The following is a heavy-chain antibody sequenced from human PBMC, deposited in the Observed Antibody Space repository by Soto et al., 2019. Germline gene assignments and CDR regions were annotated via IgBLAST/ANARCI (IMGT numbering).Heavy chain of an antibody. Sequence: ASVKVSCKASGYTLIMYYIHWMRQAPGQGLEWMGLINPSGGSTTYAQKFQGRVTMTRDTFTSTVYMDLSSLKSEDTAVYYCARSPYSSGYYYAIDYWGQGTQVTVSS. CDR2: INPSGGST. V-gene: IGHV1-46*01. CDR3: ARSPYSSGYYYAIDY. J-gene: IGHJ4*02. D-gene: IGHD3-22*01. CDR1: GYTLIMYY.